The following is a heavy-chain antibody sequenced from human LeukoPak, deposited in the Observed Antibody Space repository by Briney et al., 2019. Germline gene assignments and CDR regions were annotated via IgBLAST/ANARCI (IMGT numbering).Heavy chain of an antibody. V-gene: IGHV1-2*02. CDR3: ARGHHRSCYDFWSGYCAYMDV. CDR2: INPNSGGT. J-gene: IGHJ6*03. Sequence: ASVKVSCKASGYTFTGYYMHWVRQAPGQGLEWMGWINPNSGGTNYAQKFQGRVTMTRDTSISTAYMELSRLRSDDTAVYYCARGHHRSCYDFWSGYCAYMDVWGKGTTVTVSS. D-gene: IGHD3-3*01. CDR1: GYTFTGYY.